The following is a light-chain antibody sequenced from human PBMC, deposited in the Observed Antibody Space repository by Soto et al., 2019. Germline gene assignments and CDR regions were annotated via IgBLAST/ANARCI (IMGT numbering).Light chain of an antibody. CDR3: QQLDNYPIT. CDR1: QGISSF. J-gene: IGKJ5*01. Sequence: DIELTQSPSFLSTSVGDRVIITCRASQGISSFLAWYQQKPGKAPKLLIYAASTLQSGVPSRFSGSGSGTEFTLTISSLQPEDFATYYCQQLDNYPITFGQGTRLVIK. CDR2: AAS. V-gene: IGKV1-9*01.